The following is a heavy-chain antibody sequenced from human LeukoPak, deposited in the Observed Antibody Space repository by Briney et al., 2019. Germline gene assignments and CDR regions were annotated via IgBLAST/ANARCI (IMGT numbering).Heavy chain of an antibody. CDR1: GGSFSGYY. J-gene: IGHJ3*02. Sequence: SETLSLTCAVYGGSFSGYYWSWIRQPPGKGLEWVGEINHSGSTNYNPSLKSRVTISVDTSKNQFSLKLSSVTAADTAVYYCARSSGYDHDAFDIWGQGTMVTVSS. CDR3: ARSSGYDHDAFDI. D-gene: IGHD5-12*01. CDR2: INHSGST. V-gene: IGHV4-34*01.